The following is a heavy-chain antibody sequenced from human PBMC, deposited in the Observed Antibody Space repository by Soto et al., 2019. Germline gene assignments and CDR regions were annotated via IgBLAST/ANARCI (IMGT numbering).Heavy chain of an antibody. V-gene: IGHV4-39*01. CDR1: GGSINSNNYY. Sequence: PSETLSLTCSVSGGSINSNNYYWAWIRQPPGKGLAWIASVYYDGSTYYNPSLKSRVTISVDASKDRFSLQLRSVTAADTAVYYCEKVVAAATRHNDSDSWGQGTLVTVYS. J-gene: IGHJ4*02. D-gene: IGHD2-15*01. CDR2: VYYDGST. CDR3: EKVVAAATRHNDSDS.